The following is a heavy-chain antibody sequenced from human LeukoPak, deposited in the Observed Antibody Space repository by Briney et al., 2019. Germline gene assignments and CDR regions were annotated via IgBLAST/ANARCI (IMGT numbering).Heavy chain of an antibody. D-gene: IGHD2-21*02. V-gene: IGHV4-39*07. CDR2: MYYRGST. J-gene: IGHJ5*02. Sequence: SGTLSLTCTVSGGSISSSSHYWGWIRQPPGKGLEWIGSMYYRGSTYHNPSLKSRVTISVDTSKNQFSLKLSSVTAADTAVYYCARGLVVTAILRWFDPWGQGTLVTVSS. CDR3: ARGLVVTAILRWFDP. CDR1: GGSISSSSHY.